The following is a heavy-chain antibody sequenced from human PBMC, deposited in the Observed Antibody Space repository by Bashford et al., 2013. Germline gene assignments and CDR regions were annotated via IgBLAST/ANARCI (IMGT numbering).Heavy chain of an antibody. CDR3: FPGIAAGAEEQLVDP. J-gene: IGHJ5*02. D-gene: IGHD6-13*01. Sequence: SETLSLTCTVSGDSISSSYWSWIRQVPGGALEWIGEIYHAGSINYNPSLKSRVSISLDKSKNQFSLKLNSVTAADAAVYYWFPGIAAGAEEQLVDPWGQGTPWSPSP. V-gene: IGHV4-59*12. CDR1: GDSISSSY. CDR2: IYHAGSI.